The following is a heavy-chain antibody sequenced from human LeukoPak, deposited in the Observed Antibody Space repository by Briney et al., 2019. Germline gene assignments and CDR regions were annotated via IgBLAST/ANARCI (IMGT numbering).Heavy chain of an antibody. CDR3: ARHGGYSSSWYGGYYYGMGG. J-gene: IGHJ6*02. V-gene: IGHV4-59*08. CDR2: IYYSGST. D-gene: IGHD6-13*01. CDR1: GGSISSYY. Sequence: SETLSLTCTVSGGSISSYYWSWIRQPPGKGLEWIGYIYYSGSTNYNPSLKSRVTISVDTSKNQFSLKLSSVTAADTAVYYCARHGGYSSSWYGGYYYGMGGWGQGTTVTV.